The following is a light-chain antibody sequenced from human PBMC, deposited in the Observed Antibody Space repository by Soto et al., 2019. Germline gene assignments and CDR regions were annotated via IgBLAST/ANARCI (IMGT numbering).Light chain of an antibody. CDR2: GAS. Sequence: EIVMTQCPATMSVSPGERATLSCRASQSVSSNLAWYQQKPGQAPGLLIYGASTRATGIPARFSGSGSGTEFTLTISSLQSEDFAVYYCQQYNKWPPYTFGQGTKLEIK. CDR3: QQYNKWPPYT. CDR1: QSVSSN. V-gene: IGKV3-15*01. J-gene: IGKJ2*01.